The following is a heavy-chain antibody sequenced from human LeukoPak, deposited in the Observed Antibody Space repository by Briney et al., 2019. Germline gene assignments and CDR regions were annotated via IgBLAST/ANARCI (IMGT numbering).Heavy chain of an antibody. D-gene: IGHD3-10*01. CDR2: ISGSGGST. CDR1: GFTFSSYG. CDR3: ARASAPYGSGSYYFSPYYYYMDV. V-gene: IGHV3-23*01. Sequence: GGSLRLSCAASGFTFSSYGMSWVRQAPGKGLEWVSAISGSGGSTYYADSVKGRFTISRDNSKNTLYLQMNSLRAEDTAVYYCARASAPYGSGSYYFSPYYYYMDVWGKGTTVTISS. J-gene: IGHJ6*03.